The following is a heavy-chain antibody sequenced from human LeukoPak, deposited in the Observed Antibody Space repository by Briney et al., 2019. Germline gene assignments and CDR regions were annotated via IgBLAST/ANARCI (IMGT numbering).Heavy chain of an antibody. Sequence: PSETLSLTCAVYGGSFSGYYWSWIRQPPGKGLEWIGEINHSGSTNYNPSLKSRVTISVDTSKNQFSLKLSSVTAADTAVYYCARNKGLQYFDYWGQGTLVTVSS. CDR2: INHSGST. V-gene: IGHV4-34*01. CDR3: ARNKGLQYFDY. J-gene: IGHJ4*02. D-gene: IGHD1/OR15-1a*01. CDR1: GGSFSGYY.